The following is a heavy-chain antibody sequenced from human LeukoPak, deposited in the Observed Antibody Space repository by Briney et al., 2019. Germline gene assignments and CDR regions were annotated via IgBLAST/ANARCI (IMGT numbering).Heavy chain of an antibody. CDR3: ARDRHGDYAYFDY. D-gene: IGHD4-17*01. CDR1: GGSISGFY. CDR2: IYYSGST. V-gene: IGHV4-59*12. J-gene: IGHJ4*02. Sequence: KSSETLSLTCTVSGGSISGFYWSWIRQPPGKELEWIGSIYYSGSTYYNPSLKSRVTMSVDTSKNQFSLKLSSVTAADTAVYYCARDRHGDYAYFDYWGQGTLVTVSS.